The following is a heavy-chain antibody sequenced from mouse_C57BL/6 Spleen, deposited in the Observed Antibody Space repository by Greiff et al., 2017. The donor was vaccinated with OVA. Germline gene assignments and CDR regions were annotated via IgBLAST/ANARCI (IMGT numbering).Heavy chain of an antibody. V-gene: IGHV1-82*01. J-gene: IGHJ1*03. CDR1: GYAFSSSW. D-gene: IGHD1-1*01. CDR2: IYPGDGDT. Sequence: QVQLQQSGPELVKPGASVKISCKASGYAFSSSWMNWVKQRPGQGLEWIGRIYPGDGDTNYNGKFKGKATLTADKSSSTAYMQLSSLTSEDSAVYFCARGGTTVVAHWYFDVWGTGTTVTVSS. CDR3: ARGGTTVVAHWYFDV.